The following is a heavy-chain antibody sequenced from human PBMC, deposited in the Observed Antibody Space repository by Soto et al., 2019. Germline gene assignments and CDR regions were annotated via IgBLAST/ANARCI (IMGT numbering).Heavy chain of an antibody. V-gene: IGHV4-4*02. D-gene: IGHD3-3*01. Sequence: SETLSLTCAVSGGSISSSNWWSWVRQPPGKGLEWIGEIYHSGSTYYNPSLKSRVTISVDTSKNQFSLKLSSVTAADTAVYYRAREKYYDGWSGPASSSSGMDVWGKGTTVT. CDR3: AREKYYDGWSGPASSSSGMDV. CDR2: IYHSGST. J-gene: IGHJ6*04. CDR1: GGSISSSNW.